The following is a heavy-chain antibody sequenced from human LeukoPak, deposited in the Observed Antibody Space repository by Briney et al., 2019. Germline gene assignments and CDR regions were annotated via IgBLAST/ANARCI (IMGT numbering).Heavy chain of an antibody. CDR3: ARDPAYSSGWTKNAFDI. CDR2: TYYRSKWYN. CDR1: GDSVSSDSAT. V-gene: IGHV6-1*01. D-gene: IGHD6-19*01. Sequence: SQTLSLTCAISGDSVSSDSATWNWIRQSPSRGLEWLVRTYYRSKWYNDYAVSVKSRITINPDTSTNQYSLQLNSVAPEDTAVYYCARDPAYSSGWTKNAFDIWGQGKLVTVSS. J-gene: IGHJ3*02.